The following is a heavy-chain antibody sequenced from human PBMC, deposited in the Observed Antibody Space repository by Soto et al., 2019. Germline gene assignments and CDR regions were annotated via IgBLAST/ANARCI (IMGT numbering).Heavy chain of an antibody. CDR3: ARDRKDGYNFQYYYGMDV. Sequence: QVQLVQSGAEVKKPGSSVKVSCKASGGTFSSYAISWVRQAPGQGLGRMGGIIPSFGTANYAQEFQGRDKITADEYMSTAYMELSSLRSEDTAVYYCARDRKDGYNFQYYYGMDVWGQGTTVTVSS. CDR2: IIPSFGTA. J-gene: IGHJ6*02. CDR1: GGTFSSYA. V-gene: IGHV1-69*01. D-gene: IGHD5-12*01.